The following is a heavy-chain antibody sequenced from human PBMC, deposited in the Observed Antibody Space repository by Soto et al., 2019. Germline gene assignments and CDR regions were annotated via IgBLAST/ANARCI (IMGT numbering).Heavy chain of an antibody. V-gene: IGHV4-4*07. CDR1: GGAINTFY. CDR2: IFSSGST. J-gene: IGHJ4*02. CDR3: AREGSYSAYNFAHGIQLWSFDF. Sequence: SETLSLTCTVSGGAINTFYWSWVRQPAGKGLEWIRRIFSSGSTSFNPSLESRVAMSVDTSKNHFSLNLSSVTAADMAVYYCAREGSYSAYNFAHGIQLWSFDFWGQGALVTVSS. D-gene: IGHD5-12*01.